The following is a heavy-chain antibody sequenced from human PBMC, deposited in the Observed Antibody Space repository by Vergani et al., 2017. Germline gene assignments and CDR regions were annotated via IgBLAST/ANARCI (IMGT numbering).Heavy chain of an antibody. J-gene: IGHJ4*02. CDR1: GYTFTSYA. Sequence: QVQLVQSGAEVKKPGASVKVSCKASGYTFTSYAMHWVRQAPGQRLEWMGGINAGNGNTKYSQKFQGRVTITRDTSASTAYMELSSLRSEDTAVYYCARATVTTFPYFDYWGQGTLVTVSS. CDR3: ARATVTTFPYFDY. CDR2: INAGNGNT. V-gene: IGHV1-3*01. D-gene: IGHD4-17*01.